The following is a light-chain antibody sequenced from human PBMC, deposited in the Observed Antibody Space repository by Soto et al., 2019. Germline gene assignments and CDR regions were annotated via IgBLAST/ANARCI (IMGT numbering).Light chain of an antibody. CDR1: QSVSSY. CDR3: QQYNDWHLT. CDR2: DAS. V-gene: IGKV3-15*01. J-gene: IGKJ1*01. Sequence: EIVLTQSPATLSLSPGERATLSCRASQSVSSYLAWYQQKPGQAPRLLIYDASTRATGIPARFSGSGSGTEFTLPISSLQSEDFALYYCQQYNDWHLTFGQGTKVDIK.